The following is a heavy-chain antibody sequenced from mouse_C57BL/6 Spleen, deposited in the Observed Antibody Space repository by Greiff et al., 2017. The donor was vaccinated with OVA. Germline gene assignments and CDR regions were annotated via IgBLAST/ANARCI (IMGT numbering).Heavy chain of an antibody. CDR1: GFTFSSYA. Sequence: EVQRVESGGGLVKPGGSLKLSCAASGFTFSSYAMSWVRQTPEKRLEWVATISDGGSYTYYPDNVKGRFTISRDNAKNNLYLQMSHLKSEDTAMYYCARDGDYPFDYWGQGTTLTVSS. D-gene: IGHD2-13*01. CDR2: ISDGGSYT. J-gene: IGHJ2*01. CDR3: ARDGDYPFDY. V-gene: IGHV5-4*01.